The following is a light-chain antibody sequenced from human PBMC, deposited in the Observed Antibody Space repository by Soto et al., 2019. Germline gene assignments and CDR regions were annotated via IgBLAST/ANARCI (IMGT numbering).Light chain of an antibody. J-gene: IGKJ1*01. CDR3: QQYSGYWK. CDR2: KAS. CDR1: ESVVKW. V-gene: IGKV1-5*03. Sequence: DSQMTQFPSILSASVGDTVTITCRASESVVKWLAWFQHKPGKAPKLLIYKASVLSNGVPSRFSGSGFGTEFTLTISSLRPDDSATYFCQQYSGYWKFGQGTKV.